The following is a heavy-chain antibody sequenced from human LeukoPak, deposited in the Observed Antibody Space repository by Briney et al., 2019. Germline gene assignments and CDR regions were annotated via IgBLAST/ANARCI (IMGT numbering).Heavy chain of an antibody. CDR3: ARGSRTYYDFWSGYYPEPHFDY. CDR1: GGSISSYY. Sequence: SETLSLTCTVSGGSISSYYWSWIRQPPGKGLEWIRYIYYSGSTNYNPSLKSRVTISVDTSKNQFSLKLSSVTAADTAVYYCARGSRTYYDFWSGYYPEPHFDYWGQGTLVTVSS. D-gene: IGHD3-3*01. V-gene: IGHV4-59*01. J-gene: IGHJ4*02. CDR2: IYYSGST.